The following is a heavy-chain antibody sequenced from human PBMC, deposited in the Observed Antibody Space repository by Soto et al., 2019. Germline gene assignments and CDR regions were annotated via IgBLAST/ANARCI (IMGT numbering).Heavy chain of an antibody. D-gene: IGHD6-19*01. CDR3: ARDPTLAVAETYGVDV. CDR2: INHSGST. CDR1: GGSFSGYY. V-gene: IGHV4-34*01. J-gene: IGHJ6*02. Sequence: PSETLSLTCAVYGGSFSGYYWSWIRQPPGKGLEWIGEINHSGSTNYNPSLKSRVTISVDTSKNQFSLKLSSVTAADTAVYYCARDPTLAVAETYGVDVWGQGTTVTVSS.